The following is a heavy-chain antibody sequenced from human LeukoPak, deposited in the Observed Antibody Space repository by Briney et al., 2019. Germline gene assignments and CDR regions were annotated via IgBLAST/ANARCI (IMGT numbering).Heavy chain of an antibody. CDR3: ARYSSSWYRDRFDY. V-gene: IGHV3-7*01. CDR1: GFTFSSYW. Sequence: PGGSLRLSCAASGFTFSSYWMSWVRQAPGKGLEWVANIKQDGSEKYYVDSVKGRFTISRDNAKNSLYLQMNSLRAEDTAVYYCARYSSSWYRDRFDYWGQGTLVTVSS. J-gene: IGHJ4*02. D-gene: IGHD6-13*01. CDR2: IKQDGSEK.